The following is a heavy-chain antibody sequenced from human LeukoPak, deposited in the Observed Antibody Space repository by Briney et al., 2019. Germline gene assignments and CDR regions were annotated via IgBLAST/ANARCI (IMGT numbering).Heavy chain of an antibody. CDR3: ARGSTVWSYYYYYYMDV. Sequence: PSETLSLTCAVYGGSFSGYYWSWIRQPPGKGLEWIGEINHSGSTNYNPSLKSRVTISVDTSKNQFSLKLSSVTAEDTAVYYCARGSTVWSYYYYYYMDVWGKGTTVTVSS. J-gene: IGHJ6*03. CDR1: GGSFSGYY. CDR2: INHSGST. D-gene: IGHD3-10*01. V-gene: IGHV4-34*01.